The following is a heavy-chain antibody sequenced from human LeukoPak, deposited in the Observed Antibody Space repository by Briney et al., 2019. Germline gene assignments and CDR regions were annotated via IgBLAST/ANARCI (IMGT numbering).Heavy chain of an antibody. CDR1: GYSISSGYY. CDR3: ARVEIHHGHYYYMDV. CDR2: IYYSGST. V-gene: IGHV4-61*01. Sequence: PSETLSLTCTVSGYSISSGYYWDWIRQPPGKGLEWIGYIYYSGSTNYNPSLKGRVTISVDTSKNQFSLKLSSVTAADTAVYYCARVEIHHGHYYYMDVWGKGTTVTVSS. D-gene: IGHD5-24*01. J-gene: IGHJ6*03.